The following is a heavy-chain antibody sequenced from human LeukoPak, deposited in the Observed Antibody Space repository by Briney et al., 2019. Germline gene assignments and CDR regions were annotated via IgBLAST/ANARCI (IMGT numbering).Heavy chain of an antibody. V-gene: IGHV4-39*07. J-gene: IGHJ6*03. Sequence: PSETLSLTCTVSGGSISSRSYYWGWIRQPPEKGLEWIGSIYHSGSTYYNPSLKSRVTISVDTSKNQFSLKLSSVTAADTAVYYCARVRAYYYYMDVWGKGTTVTVSS. D-gene: IGHD3-3*01. CDR3: ARVRAYYYYMDV. CDR1: GGSISSRSYY. CDR2: IYHSGST.